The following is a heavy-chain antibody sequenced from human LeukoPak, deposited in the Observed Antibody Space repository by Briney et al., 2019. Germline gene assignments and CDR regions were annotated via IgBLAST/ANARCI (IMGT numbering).Heavy chain of an antibody. J-gene: IGHJ4*02. V-gene: IGHV1-18*01. CDR3: ARSAAYYYDSSGYYYGSFDY. D-gene: IGHD3-22*01. CDR1: GYTFTSYG. Sequence: ALVKVSCKASGYTFTSYGISWVRQAPGQGLEWMGWISAYNGNTNYAQKLQGRVTMTTDTSTSTAYMELRSLRSDDTAVYYCARSAAYYYDSSGYYYGSFDYWGQGTLVTVSS. CDR2: ISAYNGNT.